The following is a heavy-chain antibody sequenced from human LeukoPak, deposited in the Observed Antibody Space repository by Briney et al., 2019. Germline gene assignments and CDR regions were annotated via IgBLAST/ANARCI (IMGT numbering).Heavy chain of an antibody. Sequence: SETLSLTCTVSGGSIRSSSYYWGWIRQPPGKGLEWIGSINYSGSTNYNPSLKSRVTISVDTSKNQFSLKLSSVTAADTAVYYCARLRIELLWFGERTSYFDYWGQGTLVTVSS. J-gene: IGHJ4*02. CDR1: GGSIRSSSYY. CDR3: ARLRIELLWFGERTSYFDY. D-gene: IGHD3-10*01. V-gene: IGHV4-39*07. CDR2: INYSGST.